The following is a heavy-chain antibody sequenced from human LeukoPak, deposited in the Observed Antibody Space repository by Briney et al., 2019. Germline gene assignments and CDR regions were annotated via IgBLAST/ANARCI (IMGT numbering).Heavy chain of an antibody. V-gene: IGHV4-38-2*02. CDR2: IYHSGST. CDR1: GYSISSGYY. D-gene: IGHD4-17*01. J-gene: IGHJ6*03. CDR3: ARVDYGDYLPYYYYYMDV. Sequence: SETLSLTCTVSGYSISSGYYWGWIRQPPGKGLEWIGSIYHSGSTYYNPSLKSRVTISVDTSKNQFSLKLSSVTDAETAVYYCARVDYGDYLPYYYYYMDVWGKGTTVTVSS.